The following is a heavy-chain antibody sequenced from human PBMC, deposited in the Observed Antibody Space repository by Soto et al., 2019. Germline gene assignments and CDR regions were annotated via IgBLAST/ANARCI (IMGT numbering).Heavy chain of an antibody. CDR1: GYTFIDYH. V-gene: IGHV1-2*02. D-gene: IGHD6-13*01. J-gene: IGHJ4*02. Sequence: QVQLVQSGAEVKEPGASVKVSCKASGYTFIDYHIHWMRQAPGQGLEWMGRINHNSGDTDYAQKFEGRVTMTRDTSISTAYMEIDSLRSDNSAVYYCARGGVATAGGDYWGQGTLVTVSS. CDR2: INHNSGDT. CDR3: ARGGVATAGGDY.